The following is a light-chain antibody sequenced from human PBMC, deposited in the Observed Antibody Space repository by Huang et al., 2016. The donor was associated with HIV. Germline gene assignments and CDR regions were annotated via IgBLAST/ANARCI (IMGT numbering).Light chain of an antibody. CDR3: QQFGSSPPYS. V-gene: IGKV3-20*01. Sequence: IVLTQSPDTLSLSPGERATLSCRASQTVTNNYLAWYQQRPGQAPRLLIYGASTRATGIPDRCRGSGSGTDFTLTISRLEPKDFVVYYCQQFGSSPPYSFGQGTKLEIK. CDR2: GAS. J-gene: IGKJ2*03. CDR1: QTVTNNY.